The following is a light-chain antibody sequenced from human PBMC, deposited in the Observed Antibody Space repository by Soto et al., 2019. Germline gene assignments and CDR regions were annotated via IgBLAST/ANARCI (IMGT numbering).Light chain of an antibody. V-gene: IGKV3-11*01. CDR3: QKGGT. CDR1: QSVSNY. J-gene: IGKJ5*01. CDR2: DAS. Sequence: EIVLTQSPATLSLSPGEIATLSCRASQSVSNYLGWYQQKPGQAPRLLMYDASNRATDIPARFSGSGSGTDFTLTSSRLEPEDFAVYYCQKGGTFGQGTRLEIK.